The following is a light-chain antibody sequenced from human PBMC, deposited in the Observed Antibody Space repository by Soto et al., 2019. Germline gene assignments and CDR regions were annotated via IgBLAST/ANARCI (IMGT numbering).Light chain of an antibody. V-gene: IGKV3-15*01. Sequence: EIVVKKSPATLSVTQGERVTLSCRASQSVGTNLAWYQQKPGQAPRLLILGASTRASGIPAKFSGSGSGTDFSLTISRLEPEDFAVYYCHQYDNAPQTYGQVTMVDIK. J-gene: IGKJ2*01. CDR3: HQYDNAPQT. CDR2: GAS. CDR1: QSVGTN.